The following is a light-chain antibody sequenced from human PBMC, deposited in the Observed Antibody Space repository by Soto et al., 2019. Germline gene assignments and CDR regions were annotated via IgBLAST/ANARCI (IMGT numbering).Light chain of an antibody. CDR2: DAS. CDR3: QQRSNWPPT. J-gene: IGKJ2*01. CDR1: QSIGTY. Sequence: EIVLTQSPATLSLSPGERATLFCRASQSIGTYLAWYQQKSGQAPRLLIYDASNRATGIPARCSGGGSGTDFILTVSSLEPEDFAVYYCQQRSNWPPTFGQGTELEI. V-gene: IGKV3-11*01.